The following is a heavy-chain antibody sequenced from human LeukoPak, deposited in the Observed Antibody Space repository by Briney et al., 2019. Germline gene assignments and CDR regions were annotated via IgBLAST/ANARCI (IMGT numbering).Heavy chain of an antibody. CDR1: ASISSYY. CDR2: IYTSGNT. CDR3: ARQKCTSTSCLTKNAFDI. Sequence: SETLSLTCTVSASISSYYWSWIRQPPGTGLEGIGYIYTSGNTNYNPALKSRVTISVDTSKNQFSLDLSSVTAADTAVYYCARQKCTSTSCLTKNAFDIWGQGTMVTVSS. D-gene: IGHD2-2*01. V-gene: IGHV4-4*09. J-gene: IGHJ3*02.